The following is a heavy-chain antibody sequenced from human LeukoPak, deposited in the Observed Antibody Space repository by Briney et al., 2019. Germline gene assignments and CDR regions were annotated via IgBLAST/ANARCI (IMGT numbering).Heavy chain of an antibody. D-gene: IGHD3-22*01. CDR1: GGSISSSSYY. J-gene: IGHJ4*02. CDR3: ARRGRYYYDSSGYYFDY. V-gene: IGHV4-39*01. Sequence: SETLSLTCTVSGGSISSSSYYWGWIRQPAGKGLEWIGSIYYSGSTYYNPSLKSRVTISVDTSKNQFSLKLSSVTAADTAVYYCARRGRYYYDSSGYYFDYWGQGTLVTVSS. CDR2: IYYSGST.